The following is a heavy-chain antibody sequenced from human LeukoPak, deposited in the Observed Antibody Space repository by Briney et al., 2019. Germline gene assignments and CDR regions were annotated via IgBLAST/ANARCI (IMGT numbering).Heavy chain of an antibody. CDR3: ATAEYTVALDY. CDR1: GFNFRNSW. D-gene: IGHD5-12*01. J-gene: IGHJ4*02. CDR2: IKQDGTKT. Sequence: GGSLRLSCVASGFNFRNSWMTWVRQAPGKGLEWVANIKQDGTKTYYADSVKGRFTISRDNAKNSLYLQMNSLRVGDTAVYYCATAEYTVALDYWGQGTLITDSS. V-gene: IGHV3-7*01.